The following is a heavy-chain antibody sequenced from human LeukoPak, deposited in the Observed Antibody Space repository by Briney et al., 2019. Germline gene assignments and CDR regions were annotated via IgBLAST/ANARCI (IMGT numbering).Heavy chain of an antibody. J-gene: IGHJ4*02. Sequence: ASVKVSCKASGYTFTSYGISWVRQAPGQGLEWMGWISAYNGNTNYAQKLQGRVTMTTDTSTSTAYMELRSLRSDDTAVYYCAREVSSYYYDSSGYCDYWGQGTLVTVSS. D-gene: IGHD3-22*01. CDR2: ISAYNGNT. V-gene: IGHV1-18*01. CDR1: GYTFTSYG. CDR3: AREVSSYYYDSSGYCDY.